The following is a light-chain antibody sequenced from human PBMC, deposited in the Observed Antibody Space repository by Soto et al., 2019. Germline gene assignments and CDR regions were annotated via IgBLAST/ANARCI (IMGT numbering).Light chain of an antibody. Sequence: QSALTQPASVSGSPGQSITISCTGTSSDVGYDNYVSWFQQHPGKAPKLMIYEVSRRPSGVSNRFSGSKSANTASRTISGLQAEDEADYYCTSHTASRTWVFGGGTKLTVL. CDR1: SSDVGYDNY. CDR3: TSHTASRTWV. CDR2: EVS. V-gene: IGLV2-14*01. J-gene: IGLJ3*02.